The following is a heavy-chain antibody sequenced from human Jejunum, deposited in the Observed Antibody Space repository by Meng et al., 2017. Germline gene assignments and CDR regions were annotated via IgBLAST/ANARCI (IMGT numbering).Heavy chain of an antibody. CDR2: IYHSGTT. CDR1: GDSISSSYW. D-gene: IGHD2-8*01. CDR3: ARDFEALNGV. V-gene: IGHV4-4*02. Sequence: VSVGGSGPGRVKPWGTLSLSCAVSGDSISSSYWWSWVSQSPGKGLEWIGEIYHSGTTNYNPSLKSRVTLSVDKSKNQFSLNLSSVTAADTAVYFCARDFEALNGVWGQGTLVTVSS. J-gene: IGHJ1*01.